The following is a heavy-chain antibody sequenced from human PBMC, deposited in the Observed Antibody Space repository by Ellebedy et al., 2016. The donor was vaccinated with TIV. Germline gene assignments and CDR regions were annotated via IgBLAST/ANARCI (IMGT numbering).Heavy chain of an antibody. Sequence: KVSCKASGYTFTSYWIGWVRQMPGRGLEWMGIIYPGDSDTTYSPSFQGQVTISADTSISTAYLQFNSLKASDSAMYFCARRWAGHAFDIWGQGTMVTVSS. J-gene: IGHJ3*02. V-gene: IGHV5-51*01. CDR1: GYTFTSYW. CDR2: IYPGDSDT. D-gene: IGHD6-19*01. CDR3: ARRWAGHAFDI.